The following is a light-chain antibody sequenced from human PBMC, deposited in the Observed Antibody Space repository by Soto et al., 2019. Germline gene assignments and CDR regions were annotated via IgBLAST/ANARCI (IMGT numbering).Light chain of an antibody. CDR2: GSS. CDR3: QQYGNSPPYT. Sequence: EIVLTQSPGTLSLSPGERATLSCRASQSVSSNYLAWYQQKPGQAPRLLIYGSSSRATGIPDRFSSSGSGTDFTLTISRLEPEDFALYFCQQYGNSPPYTFGQGTKVEIK. J-gene: IGKJ2*01. CDR1: QSVSSNY. V-gene: IGKV3-20*01.